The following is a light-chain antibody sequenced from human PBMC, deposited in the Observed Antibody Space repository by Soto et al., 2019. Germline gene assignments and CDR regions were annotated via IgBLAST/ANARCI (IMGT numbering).Light chain of an antibody. Sequence: EIVLTQSPGTLSLSPGERATLSCRASQSVSSSYLAWYQQKPGQAPRLLIYGASTRATGIPDRFSGSGSGTDFTLTISRLEPEDFALYYCQQYGNSPPTWTFDQGTNVEIK. CDR3: QQYGNSPPTWT. J-gene: IGKJ1*01. CDR1: QSVSSSY. CDR2: GAS. V-gene: IGKV3-20*01.